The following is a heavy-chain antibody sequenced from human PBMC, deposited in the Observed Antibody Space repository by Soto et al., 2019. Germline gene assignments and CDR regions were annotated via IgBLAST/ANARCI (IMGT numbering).Heavy chain of an antibody. J-gene: IGHJ4*02. V-gene: IGHV3-30*03. CDR3: GAGQYSSDY. CDR1: GFTFSSYG. D-gene: IGHD6-13*01. Sequence: QVQLVESGGGVVQPGRSLRLSCAASGFTFSSYGMHWVRQAPGKGLEWVALISYDGSHKYYADSVKGRFTISRDNSKNTLYLQMNSLRVEDTAMYYSGAGQYSSDYWGPGTLVTVSS. CDR2: ISYDGSHK.